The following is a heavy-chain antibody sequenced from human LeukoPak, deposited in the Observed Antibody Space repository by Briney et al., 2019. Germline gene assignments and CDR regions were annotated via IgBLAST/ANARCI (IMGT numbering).Heavy chain of an antibody. CDR3: ARLGYYYDSSAKGAFDY. D-gene: IGHD3-22*01. V-gene: IGHV4-39*01. J-gene: IGHJ4*02. Sequence: PSETLSLTCTVSGGSISSSSYYWGWIRQLPGKGLEWIGRIYYSGSTYNNPSLKSRVTISVDTSKNQFSLKLSSVTAADTAVYYCARLGYYYDSSAKGAFDYWGQGTLVTVPS. CDR2: IYYSGST. CDR1: GGSISSSSYY.